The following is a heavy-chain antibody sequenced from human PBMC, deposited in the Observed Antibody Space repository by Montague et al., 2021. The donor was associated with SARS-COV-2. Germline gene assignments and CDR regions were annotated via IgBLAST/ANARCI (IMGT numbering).Heavy chain of an antibody. J-gene: IGHJ3*02. V-gene: IGHV4-34*01. CDR3: ARGQRFFDWPYDAFDI. CDR2: IRHNGGT. CDR1: GESFTDFF. Sequence: SETLSLTCAVYGESFTDFFWNWIRQTPEKGLEWIGVIRHNGGTHYNPSLKRRVTISVDTSKNQVSLKLSSVTAADTAVYYCARGQRFFDWPYDAFDIWAQGTMVIVSS. D-gene: IGHD3-9*01.